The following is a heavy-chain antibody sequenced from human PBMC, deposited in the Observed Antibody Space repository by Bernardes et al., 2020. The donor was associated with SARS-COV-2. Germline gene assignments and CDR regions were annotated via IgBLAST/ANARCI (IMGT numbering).Heavy chain of an antibody. CDR2: ISFDGSNK. J-gene: IGHJ4*02. CDR3: ARESDWNYVFDY. D-gene: IGHD1-7*01. Sequence: QAPGPGLEWVAFISFDGSNKYYADSGKGRFTISRDNSRNTLYLLMNSLRAEDTAVYFCARESDWNYVFDYWGQGTLVTVSS. V-gene: IGHV3-30-3*01.